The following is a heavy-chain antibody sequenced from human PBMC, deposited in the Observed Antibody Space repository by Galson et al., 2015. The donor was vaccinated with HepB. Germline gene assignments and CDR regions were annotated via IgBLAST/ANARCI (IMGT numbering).Heavy chain of an antibody. CDR1: GYTFTSNA. CDR2: MNPNSGYT. CDR3: ARGLGYCDSANCYTWFDP. Sequence: SVKVSCKASGYTFTSNAIYWVRQATGQGLEWMGWMNPNSGYTRYAQKFQGRVTMTRDTSISTAYMEVGSLRSEDTAVYYCARGLGYCDSANCYTWFDPWGQGTLVTVSS. V-gene: IGHV1-8*01. D-gene: IGHD2-2*02. J-gene: IGHJ5*02.